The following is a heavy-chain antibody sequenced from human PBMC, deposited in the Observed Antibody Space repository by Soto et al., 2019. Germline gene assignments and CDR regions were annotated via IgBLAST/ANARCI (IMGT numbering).Heavy chain of an antibody. CDR2: INPNSGGT. CDR3: ARGYCSGGSCPTYYGMDV. V-gene: IGHV1-2*04. CDR1: GYTFTGYY. D-gene: IGHD2-15*01. Sequence: ASVKVSCKASGYTFTGYYMHWVRQAPGQGLEWMGWINPNSGGTNYAQKFQGWVTMTRDTSISTAYMELSRLRSDDTAVYYRARGYCSGGSCPTYYGMDVWGQGTTVTVSS. J-gene: IGHJ6*02.